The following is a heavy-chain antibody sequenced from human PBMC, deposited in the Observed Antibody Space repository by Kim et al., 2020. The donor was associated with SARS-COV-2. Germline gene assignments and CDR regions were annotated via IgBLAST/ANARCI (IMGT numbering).Heavy chain of an antibody. Sequence: SETLSLTCTVSGGSISSGDYYWSWIRQPPGKGLEWIGYIYYSGSTYYNPSLKSRVTISVDTSKNQFSLKLSSVTAADAAVYYCARDGMVLEWLLLSYGMDVWGQGTTVTVSS. J-gene: IGHJ6*02. D-gene: IGHD3-3*01. CDR2: IYYSGST. V-gene: IGHV4-30-4*01. CDR3: ARDGMVLEWLLLSYGMDV. CDR1: GGSISSGDYY.